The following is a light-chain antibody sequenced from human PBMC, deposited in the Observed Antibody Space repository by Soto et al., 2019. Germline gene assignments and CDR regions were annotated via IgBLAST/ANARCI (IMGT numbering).Light chain of an antibody. CDR3: QSYDSSLV. CDR1: SSNIGAGYD. J-gene: IGLJ2*01. V-gene: IGLV1-40*01. CDR2: GNS. Sequence: QSVLTQPPSVSGAPGQRVTIPCTGASSNIGAGYDVHWYQQLPGTAPKLLIYGNSNRPSGVPDRFSGSKSGTSASLAITGLQAEDEADYYCQSYDSSLVFSGGTKLTVL.